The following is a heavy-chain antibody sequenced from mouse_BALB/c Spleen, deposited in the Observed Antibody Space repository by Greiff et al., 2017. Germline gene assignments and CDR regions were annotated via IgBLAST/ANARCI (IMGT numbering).Heavy chain of an antibody. V-gene: IGHV2-6-7*01. Sequence: VQVVESGPGLVAPSQSLSITCTVSGFSLTGYGVNWVRQPPGKGLEWLGMIWGDGSTDYNSALKSRLSISKDNSKSQVFLKMNSLQTDDTARYYCARDRRYGNYVSYFDYWGQGTTLTVSS. CDR1: GFSLTGYG. CDR3: ARDRRYGNYVSYFDY. D-gene: IGHD2-10*02. J-gene: IGHJ2*01. CDR2: IWGDGST.